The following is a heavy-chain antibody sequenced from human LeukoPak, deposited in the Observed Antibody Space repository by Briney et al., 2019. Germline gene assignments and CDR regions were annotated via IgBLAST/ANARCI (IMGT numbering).Heavy chain of an antibody. D-gene: IGHD3-22*01. Sequence: PSETLSLTCTVSGGSISSSNWWSWVRQPPGKGLEWIGEIYHSGSTNYNPSLKSRVTISVDKSKNQFSLKLSSVTAADTAVYYCARWISGYPFFDIWGQGTMVTVSS. CDR1: GGSISSSNW. V-gene: IGHV4-4*02. CDR3: ARWISGYPFFDI. J-gene: IGHJ3*02. CDR2: IYHSGST.